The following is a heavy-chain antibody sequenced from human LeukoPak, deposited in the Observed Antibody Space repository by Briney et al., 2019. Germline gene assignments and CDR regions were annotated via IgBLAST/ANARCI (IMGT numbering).Heavy chain of an antibody. CDR3: VRLWDNSGFFGY. Sequence: GSLLLSCVASGFTFSNHWMCWVRQAPGKGLEWVANIQKDGSEKHYVSSVEGRFTISRDNAENSLFLQLNSLRADDTAVYYCVRLWDNSGFFGYWGQGALVTVSS. V-gene: IGHV3-7*01. J-gene: IGHJ4*02. D-gene: IGHD3-22*01. CDR2: IQKDGSEK. CDR1: GFTFSNHW.